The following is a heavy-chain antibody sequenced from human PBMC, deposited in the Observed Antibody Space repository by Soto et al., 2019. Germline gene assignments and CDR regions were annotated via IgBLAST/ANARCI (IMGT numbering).Heavy chain of an antibody. V-gene: IGHV3-30*18. CDR3: ENDRVYGTFYTPLAF. Sequence: GWSLRLACQSSGFNFANYGMHWVRQAPGKGLEWVAVITYIGSFQYYADSVKDRFTISRDNSKNTLSLHLNTLKPKDTAVYECENDRVYGTFYTPLAFWGQGTMVTVSS. J-gene: IGHJ4*02. CDR1: GFNFANYG. CDR2: ITYIGSFQ. D-gene: IGHD3-16*01.